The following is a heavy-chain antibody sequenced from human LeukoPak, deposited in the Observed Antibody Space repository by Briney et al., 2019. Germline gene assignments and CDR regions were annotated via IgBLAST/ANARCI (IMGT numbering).Heavy chain of an antibody. CDR2: ISTSSTR. V-gene: IGHV3-48*02. D-gene: IGHD3-9*01. J-gene: IGHJ4*02. CDR1: GFTLTGYT. Sequence: GGSLRLSCAASGFTLTGYTMTWVRQAPGKGLDWISSISTSSTRYYADSVKGRFTVSRDNAKNSLSLQMNSLRDEDTAVYYCAGGLLRYSDYWGRGTLVTVSS. CDR3: AGGLLRYSDY.